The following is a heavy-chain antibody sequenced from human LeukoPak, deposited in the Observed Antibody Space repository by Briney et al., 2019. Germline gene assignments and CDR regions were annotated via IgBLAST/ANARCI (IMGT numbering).Heavy chain of an antibody. D-gene: IGHD6-13*01. Sequence: SSETLSLTCTVSGGSISSSSYYWGWIRQPPGKGLEWIGSIYYSGSTYYNPSLKSRVTISVDTSKNQFSLKLSSVTAADTAVYYCARRGSWVPSWFDPWGQGTLVTVSS. V-gene: IGHV4-39*01. J-gene: IGHJ5*02. CDR1: GGSISSSSYY. CDR3: ARRGSWVPSWFDP. CDR2: IYYSGST.